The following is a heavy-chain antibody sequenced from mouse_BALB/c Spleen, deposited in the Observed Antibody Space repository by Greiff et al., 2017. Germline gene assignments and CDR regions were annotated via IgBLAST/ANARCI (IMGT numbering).Heavy chain of an antibody. J-gene: IGHJ3*01. CDR1: GYTFTSYY. Sequence: VQLQQSGPELVKPGASVRISCKASGYTFTSYYIHWVKQRPGQGLEWIGWIYPGNVNTKYNEKFKGKATLTADKSSSTAYMQLSSLTSEDSAVYFCARGLRRIWFAYWGQGTLVTVSA. V-gene: IGHV1S56*01. CDR3: ARGLRRIWFAY. D-gene: IGHD2-4*01. CDR2: IYPGNVNT.